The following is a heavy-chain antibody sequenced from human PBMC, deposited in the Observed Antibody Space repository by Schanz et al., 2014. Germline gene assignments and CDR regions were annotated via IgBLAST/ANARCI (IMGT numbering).Heavy chain of an antibody. V-gene: IGHV3-23*04. CDR3: ARKVVATIGGYYDN. CDR1: GFTFGDYA. J-gene: IGHJ4*02. D-gene: IGHD5-12*01. CDR2: INTGVNT. Sequence: EVQLVESGGGVVQPGKSLRLSCAASGFTFGDYAMTWVRQAPGKGLEWVSAINTGVNTYYADSVRGRFTMSRDNSKNTLYLQMNSLRAGDAAVYYCARKVVATIGGYYDNWGQGTLVIVSS.